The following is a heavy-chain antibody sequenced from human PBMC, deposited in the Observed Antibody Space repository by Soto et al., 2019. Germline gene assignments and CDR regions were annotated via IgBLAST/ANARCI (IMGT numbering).Heavy chain of an antibody. CDR1: GFTFSSYA. J-gene: IGHJ6*02. CDR2: ISGSGGST. Sequence: PGGSLRLSCAASGFTFSSYAMSWVRQAPGKGLEWVSAISGSGGSTYYEDSVKGRFTISRDNSKNTLYLQMNSLRAEDTAVYYCAKGGYCSSTSCYTIDYYYYYGMDVWGQGTTVTVSS. V-gene: IGHV3-23*01. CDR3: AKGGYCSSTSCYTIDYYYYYGMDV. D-gene: IGHD2-2*02.